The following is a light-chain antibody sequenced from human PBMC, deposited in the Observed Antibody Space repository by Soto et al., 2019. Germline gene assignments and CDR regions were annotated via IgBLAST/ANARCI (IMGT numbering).Light chain of an antibody. CDR3: GTWDDRLSAVV. Sequence: QSVLTQRPSVSAAPGQKVTISCSGSSANIGVKSVSWYQQLPRTAPKLLIYDNSERPSGIPDRFSASKSGTSATLDITGLQTGDEADYYCGTWDDRLSAVVFGAGTKLTVL. V-gene: IGLV1-51*01. CDR2: DNS. CDR1: SANIGVKS. J-gene: IGLJ2*01.